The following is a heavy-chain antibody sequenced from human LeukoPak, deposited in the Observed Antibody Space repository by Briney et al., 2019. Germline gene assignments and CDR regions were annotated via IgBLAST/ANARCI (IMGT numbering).Heavy chain of an antibody. CDR2: FSGSGGST. CDR1: GFTFSRFA. Sequence: GGSLRLSSAASGFTFSRFAMSWVRQGPGKRLEWVSGFSGSGGSTYYADSVKGRFTISRDNSKNTLYLQMNTLTAEDTAVYYCARDLVWFGEPKGYYNYMDVWGKGTTVTVSS. V-gene: IGHV3-23*01. CDR3: ARDLVWFGEPKGYYNYMDV. J-gene: IGHJ6*03. D-gene: IGHD3-10*01.